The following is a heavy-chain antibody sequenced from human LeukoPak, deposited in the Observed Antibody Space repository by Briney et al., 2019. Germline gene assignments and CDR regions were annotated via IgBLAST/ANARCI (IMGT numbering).Heavy chain of an antibody. CDR1: GFTFSSYG. CDR3: AKDQGLWFGELSVFGDY. V-gene: IGHV3-30*18. D-gene: IGHD3-10*01. J-gene: IGHJ4*02. Sequence: GGSLRLSCAASGFTFSSYGMHLVRPAPGKGLEWVAVISYDGSNKYYADSVKGRFTISRDNSKNTLYLQMNSLRAEDTAVYYCAKDQGLWFGELSVFGDYWGQGTLVTVSS. CDR2: ISYDGSNK.